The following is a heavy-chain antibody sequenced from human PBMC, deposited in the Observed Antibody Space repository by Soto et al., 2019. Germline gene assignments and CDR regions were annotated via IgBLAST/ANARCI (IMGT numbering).Heavy chain of an antibody. CDR3: ANRLVAASYYYYYGMDV. D-gene: IGHD2-15*01. Sequence: SVKVSCKASGGTFSSYAISWVRQAPGQGLEWMGGIIPIFGTANYAQKFQGRVTITADESTSTAYMELSSLRSEDTAVYYCANRLVAASYYYYYGMDVWGQGTKVTVYS. V-gene: IGHV1-69*13. CDR1: GGTFSSYA. J-gene: IGHJ6*02. CDR2: IIPIFGTA.